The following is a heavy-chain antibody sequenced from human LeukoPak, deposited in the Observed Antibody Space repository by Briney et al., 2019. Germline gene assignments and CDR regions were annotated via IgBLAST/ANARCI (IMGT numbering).Heavy chain of an antibody. CDR1: GFTVITNF. Sequence: GGSLRLSCAASGFTVITNFMSWVRQAPGKGLEWVSVIYSGGEIYYTDSVKGRLTISRDNSKNTLYLQMNSLRAEDTAVYYCARSMVRGVVGAFDIWGQGTMVTVSS. J-gene: IGHJ3*02. CDR2: IYSGGEI. V-gene: IGHV3-53*01. CDR3: ARSMVRGVVGAFDI. D-gene: IGHD3-10*01.